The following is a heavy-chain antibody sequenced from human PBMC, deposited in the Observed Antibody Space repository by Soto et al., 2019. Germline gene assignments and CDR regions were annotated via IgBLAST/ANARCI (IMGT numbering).Heavy chain of an antibody. D-gene: IGHD3-10*01. J-gene: IGHJ6*03. CDR1: GGSISSSSYY. Sequence: PSETLSRTCAVSGGSISSSSYYWGWIRQPPGRGLEWIGSIYYSGSTYYNPSLKSRVTISVDTSKNQFSLKLSSVTAADTAVYYCARGMAYYYGSGSYYNRLYYYYYMDVWGKGTTVTVSS. CDR2: IYYSGST. CDR3: ARGMAYYYGSGSYYNRLYYYYYMDV. V-gene: IGHV4-39*01.